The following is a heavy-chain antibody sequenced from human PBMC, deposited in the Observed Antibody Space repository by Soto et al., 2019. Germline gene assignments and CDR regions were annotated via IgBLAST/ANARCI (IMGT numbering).Heavy chain of an antibody. J-gene: IGHJ4*02. V-gene: IGHV4-59*01. CDR1: GGSISSYH. CDR2: IYYSGST. Sequence: PSETLSLTCTVSGGSISSYHWSWIRQPPGKGLEWIGYIYYSGSTNYNPSLKSRVTISVDTSKNQFSLKLSSVTAADTAVYYCARGVSYRWVYWGQGTLVTVSS. D-gene: IGHD3-16*02. CDR3: ARGVSYRWVY.